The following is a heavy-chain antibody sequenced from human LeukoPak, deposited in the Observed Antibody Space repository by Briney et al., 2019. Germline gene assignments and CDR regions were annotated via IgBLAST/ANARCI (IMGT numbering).Heavy chain of an antibody. CDR3: ARDNSVGDIAWWFDP. D-gene: IGHD3-16*02. Sequence: ASVKISCEASGDSFTSHYMHWVRHTPGQRLVWMGLINPRGSSTLYAQKFQGRVTMTRDMSTTTDYMELSSLRSEDTAVYYCARDNSVGDIAWWFDPWGQGTLVTVSS. J-gene: IGHJ5*02. CDR1: GDSFTSHY. V-gene: IGHV1-46*01. CDR2: INPRGSST.